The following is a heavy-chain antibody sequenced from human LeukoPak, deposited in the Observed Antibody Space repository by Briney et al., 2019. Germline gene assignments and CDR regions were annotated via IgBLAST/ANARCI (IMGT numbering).Heavy chain of an antibody. CDR3: AKDIAPTPYYYGMDV. D-gene: IGHD4-23*01. J-gene: IGHJ6*02. V-gene: IGHV3-9*01. Sequence: PGGSLRLSCAASGFTFDDYAMHWVRQTPGKGLEWVPGISWNSASIGYADSVKGRFTISRDNARNSLYLQMNSLRAEDTALYYCAKDIAPTPYYYGMDVWGQGTTVTVSS. CDR1: GFTFDDYA. CDR2: ISWNSASI.